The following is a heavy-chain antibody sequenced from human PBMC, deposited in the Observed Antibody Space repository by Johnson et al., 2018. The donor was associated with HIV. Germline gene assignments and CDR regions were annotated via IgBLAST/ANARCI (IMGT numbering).Heavy chain of an antibody. Sequence: QVQLVESGGGLVKPGGSLRLSCAASGFTFSSYAMHWVRQAPGKGLEWVAVISYNGSNEYYADSVKGRFTISRDNSKNTLYLQVNSLRPEDTAIYYCAKATMSGNLHPAGAFDIWGQGTMVTVSS. J-gene: IGHJ3*02. CDR1: GFTFSSYA. CDR3: AKATMSGNLHPAGAFDI. CDR2: ISYNGSNE. D-gene: IGHD1-26*01. V-gene: IGHV3-30*04.